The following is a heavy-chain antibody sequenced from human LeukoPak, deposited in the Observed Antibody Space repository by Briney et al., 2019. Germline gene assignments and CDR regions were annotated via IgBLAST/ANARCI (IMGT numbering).Heavy chain of an antibody. CDR1: GFTFSSYA. CDR3: ARDLDRGAYNWNYKEGSFDI. D-gene: IGHD1-7*01. J-gene: IGHJ3*02. CDR2: ISYDGSNK. Sequence: PGRSLRLSCAASGFTFSSYAMHWVRQAPGKGLEWVAVISYDGSNKYYADSVKGRFTISRDNSKNTLYLQMNSLRAEDTAVYYCARDLDRGAYNWNYKEGSFDIWGQGTTVTVSS. V-gene: IGHV3-30-3*01.